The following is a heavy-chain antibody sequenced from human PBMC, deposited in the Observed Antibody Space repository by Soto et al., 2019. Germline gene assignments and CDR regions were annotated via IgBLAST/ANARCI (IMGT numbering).Heavy chain of an antibody. Sequence: GGSLRLSCAASGFTFSSYAMSWVRQAPGKGLEWVSAISGSGGSTYYADSVKGRFTISRDNSKNTLYLQMNSLRAEDTAVYYCAKAARKGGYGDYYYYYYGMDVWGQGTTVTVSS. J-gene: IGHJ6*02. D-gene: IGHD4-17*01. CDR3: AKAARKGGYGDYYYYYYGMDV. V-gene: IGHV3-23*01. CDR2: ISGSGGST. CDR1: GFTFSSYA.